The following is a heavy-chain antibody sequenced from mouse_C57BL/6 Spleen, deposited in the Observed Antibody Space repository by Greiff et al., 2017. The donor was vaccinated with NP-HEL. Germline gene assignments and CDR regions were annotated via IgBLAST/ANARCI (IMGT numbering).Heavy chain of an antibody. D-gene: IGHD3-2*02. J-gene: IGHJ3*01. CDR3: ARGSAAQATFAY. CDR2: ILPGSGST. CDR1: GYTFTGYW. Sequence: QVQLQQSGAELMKPGASVKLSCKATGYTFTGYWIEWVKQRPGHGLEWIGEILPGSGSTNYHEKFKGKATFTADTSSNPAYMQLSSLTTEDSAIYYCARGSAAQATFAYWGQGTLVTVSA. V-gene: IGHV1-9*01.